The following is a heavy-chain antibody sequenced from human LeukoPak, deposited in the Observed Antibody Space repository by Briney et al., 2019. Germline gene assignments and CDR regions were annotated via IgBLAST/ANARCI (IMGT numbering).Heavy chain of an antibody. J-gene: IGHJ4*02. D-gene: IGHD3-10*01. Sequence: GGSLRLSCAASGFTFSRYNLNWVRQAPGKGLEWVSSITSSSIYIYYADSMKGRFTISRDNAKNSLYLQMDSLRAEDTAVYYCARDGITMRILEYWGQGTLVTVSS. V-gene: IGHV3-21*01. CDR2: ITSSSIYI. CDR1: GFTFSRYN. CDR3: ARDGITMRILEY.